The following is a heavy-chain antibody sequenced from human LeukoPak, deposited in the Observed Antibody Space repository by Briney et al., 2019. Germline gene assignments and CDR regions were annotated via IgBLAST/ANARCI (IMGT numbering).Heavy chain of an antibody. J-gene: IGHJ4*02. CDR3: ADDFDN. CDR1: GFTFSNYA. CDR2: ITSGGERT. V-gene: IGHV3-23*01. Sequence: GGSLRLSCAASGFTFSNYAMNWVRQAPGKGLEWVSGITSGGERTYYRDSVKGRFAISRGNFRDTVFLQMNSLTDEDTAVYYCADDFDNWGQGTLITVSS.